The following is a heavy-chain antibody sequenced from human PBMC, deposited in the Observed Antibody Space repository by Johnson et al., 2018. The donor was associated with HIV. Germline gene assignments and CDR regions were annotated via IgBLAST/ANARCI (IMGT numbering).Heavy chain of an antibody. CDR3: ARRWELHSNAFDI. D-gene: IGHD1-26*01. CDR1: GFTFSSYW. V-gene: IGHV3-7*03. Sequence: MQLVESGGGLGQPGGSLRLSCAASGFTFSSYWMSWVRQAPGKGLEWVANIKQDGSEKYFVDSVKGRFTISRDNAKNSLYLQMNNLRAEDTALYYCARRWELHSNAFDIWGQGTMVTVSS. J-gene: IGHJ3*02. CDR2: IKQDGSEK.